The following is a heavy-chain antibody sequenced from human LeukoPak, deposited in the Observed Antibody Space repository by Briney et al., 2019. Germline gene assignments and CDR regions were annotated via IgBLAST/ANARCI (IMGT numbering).Heavy chain of an antibody. CDR1: GFTFRRYG. CDR3: ARDWSSSGLDY. CDR2: ISYDGSNK. J-gene: IGHJ4*02. Sequence: GGSLRLSCAASGFTFRRYGMTWVRQAPGKGLEWVAVISYDGSNKYYADSVKGRFTISRDNSKNTLYLQMNSLRAEDTAVYYCARDWSSSGLDYWGQGALVTVSS. V-gene: IGHV3-30*04. D-gene: IGHD6-6*01.